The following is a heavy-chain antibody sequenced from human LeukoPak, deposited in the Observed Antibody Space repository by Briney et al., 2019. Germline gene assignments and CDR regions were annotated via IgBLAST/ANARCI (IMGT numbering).Heavy chain of an antibody. CDR2: ISGSGGST. CDR1: GFTFSSYA. CDR3: AKPPAYYYDRSSSDY. V-gene: IGHV3-23*01. J-gene: IGHJ4*02. D-gene: IGHD3-22*01. Sequence: GGSLRLSCAASGFTFSSYAMSLVRQAPGKGLEWVSAISGSGGSTYYADSAKGRFTISRDNSKNTLYLQMNSLRAEDTAVYYCAKPPAYYYDRSSSDYWGQGTLVTVSS.